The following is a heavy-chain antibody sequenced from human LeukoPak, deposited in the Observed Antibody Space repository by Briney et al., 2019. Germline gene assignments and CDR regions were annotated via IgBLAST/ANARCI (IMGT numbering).Heavy chain of an antibody. V-gene: IGHV3-53*01. CDR3: ARGAGYNYPYYFDY. D-gene: IGHD5-24*01. Sequence: GGSLRLSCAASGLTLSNYWMNWVRQAPGKGLEWVSVIYGGGNIYYADSVKGRFTISRDNSKNTLYLQMNSLRAEDTAVYYCARGAGYNYPYYFDYWGQGTLVTVSS. CDR1: GLTLSNYW. CDR2: IYGGGNI. J-gene: IGHJ4*02.